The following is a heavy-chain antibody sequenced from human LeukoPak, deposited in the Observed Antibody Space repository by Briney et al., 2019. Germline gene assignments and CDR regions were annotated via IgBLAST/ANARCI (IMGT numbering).Heavy chain of an antibody. CDR2: ISGSGGTT. D-gene: IGHD3-22*01. Sequence: GGSLRLSCAASGFTFSSYAMSWVRQAPGKGLEWVSGISGSGGTTYYADSVKGRFTISRDNSKNTLYLQMNSLRAEGTAVYYCANRNYYDSSGYSYAYYFDYWGQGTLVTVSS. CDR3: ANRNYYDSSGYSYAYYFDY. V-gene: IGHV3-23*01. CDR1: GFTFSSYA. J-gene: IGHJ4*02.